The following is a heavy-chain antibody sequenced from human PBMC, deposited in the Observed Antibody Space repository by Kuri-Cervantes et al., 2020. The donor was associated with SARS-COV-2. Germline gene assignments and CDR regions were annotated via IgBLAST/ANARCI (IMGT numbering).Heavy chain of an antibody. J-gene: IGHJ5*02. D-gene: IGHD4/OR15-4a*01. CDR1: GFDFGFRV. CDR2: ISGGGGDT. V-gene: IGHV3-23*01. Sequence: GGSLRLSCAASGFDFGFRVMSWVRQAPGRGLEWVSSISGGGGDTFFADSVKGRFTISRDNYRRTLYLQMSTLRPEDTAIYYCATTRASAGASGAPNWFDTWGQGTLVTVFS. CDR3: ATTRASAGASGAPNWFDT.